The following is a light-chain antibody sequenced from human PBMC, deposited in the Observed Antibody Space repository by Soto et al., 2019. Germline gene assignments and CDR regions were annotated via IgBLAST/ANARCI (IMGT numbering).Light chain of an antibody. J-gene: IGKJ2*01. Sequence: DIQMTQSPSSLSASVGDRVTITCRASQSISSYLNWYQQKPGKAPKLLIYAASSLQSGVPSRFSGSGSGTDFTLTISSLQPEDFATYYCQPSYSPYTFGQGTKLEIK. CDR2: AAS. CDR1: QSISSY. CDR3: QPSYSPYT. V-gene: IGKV1-39*01.